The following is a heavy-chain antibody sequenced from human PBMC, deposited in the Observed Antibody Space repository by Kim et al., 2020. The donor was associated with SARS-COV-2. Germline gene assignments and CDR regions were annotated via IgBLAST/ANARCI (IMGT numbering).Heavy chain of an antibody. CDR3: ARDELWFGELLYRRTGWFDP. CDR2: IIPIFGTA. CDR1: GGTFSSYA. J-gene: IGHJ5*02. Sequence: SVKVSCKASGGTFSSYAISWVRQAPGQGLEWMGGIIPIFGTANYAQKFQGRVTITADESTSTAYMELSSLRSEDTAVYYCARDELWFGELLYRRTGWFDPWGQGTLVTVSS. D-gene: IGHD3-10*01. V-gene: IGHV1-69*13.